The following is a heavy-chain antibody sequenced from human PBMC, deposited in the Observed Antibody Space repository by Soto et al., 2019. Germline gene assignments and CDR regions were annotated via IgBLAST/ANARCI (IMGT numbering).Heavy chain of an antibody. D-gene: IGHD6-25*01. CDR1: EFAFSSYW. CDR3: ARDVSPGSSGLYFDAFDI. Sequence: EVQLVESGGGLVQPGGSLTLSCAASEFAFSSYWMTWLRQAPGKGLEWVANIRQDGSQRSYLDSVRGRFTISRDNSKNSLYLQMNSLRAEYTALYFCARDVSPGSSGLYFDAFDIWGQGTMVTVSS. J-gene: IGHJ3*02. V-gene: IGHV3-7*05. CDR2: IRQDGSQR.